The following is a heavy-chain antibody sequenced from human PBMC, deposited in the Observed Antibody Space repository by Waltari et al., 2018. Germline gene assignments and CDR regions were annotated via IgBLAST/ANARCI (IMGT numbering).Heavy chain of an antibody. CDR2: INTYDGNT. D-gene: IGHD3-3*01. CDR1: GYRFTSYG. CDR3: ARDAFRFLDF. J-gene: IGHJ4*02. Sequence: VKQPGASVKVSCKASGYRFTSYGITWVRQAPGQGLEWMGWINTYDGNTNYGQELQGRLTMTTDTITTTAYMELRGLRADDTALYFCARDAFRFLDFWGQGTLVTVSS. V-gene: IGHV1-18*01.